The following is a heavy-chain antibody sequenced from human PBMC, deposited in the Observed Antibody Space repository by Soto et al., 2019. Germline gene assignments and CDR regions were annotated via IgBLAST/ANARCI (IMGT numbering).Heavy chain of an antibody. CDR2: INHSGST. CDR3: ARGTRGSSVPWFDP. Sequence: PSETLSLTCAVYGGSFSGYYWSWIRQPPGKGLEWIGEINHSGSTNYNPSLKSRVTISVDTSKNQFSLKLSSVTAADTAVYYCARGTRGSSVPWFDPWGQGTLVTVSS. CDR1: GGSFSGYY. D-gene: IGHD6-6*01. V-gene: IGHV4-34*01. J-gene: IGHJ5*02.